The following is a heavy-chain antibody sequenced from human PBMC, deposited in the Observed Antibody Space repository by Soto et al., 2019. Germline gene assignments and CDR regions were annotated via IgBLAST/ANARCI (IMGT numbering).Heavy chain of an antibody. Sequence: GGSLRLSCAASGFTFSSNGMHWVPQAPGKGLEWGAAISSNGSNKYYADSVKGRFTISRDNSNTTLYLQMNSLRAEDTAVYYFAGDGSNKTDLYDGMDAWGQGTPVTVSS. CDR1: GFTFSSNG. D-gene: IGHD6-13*01. CDR3: AGDGSNKTDLYDGMDA. V-gene: IGHV3-33*08. J-gene: IGHJ6*02. CDR2: ISSNGSNK.